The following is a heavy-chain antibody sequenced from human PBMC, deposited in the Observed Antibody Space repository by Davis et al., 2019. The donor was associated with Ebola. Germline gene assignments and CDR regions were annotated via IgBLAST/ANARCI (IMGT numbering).Heavy chain of an antibody. J-gene: IGHJ5*02. Sequence: GESLKISCAASGFTFSSYGMHWVRQAPGKGLEWVAVISYDGNNEYYADSVKGRFTISRDNSKRTLYLQMNSLTAEDTAVYFCAKGWTWLDPWGQGTLVTVSS. CDR1: GFTFSSYG. CDR2: ISYDGNNE. D-gene: IGHD2-15*01. CDR3: AKGWTWLDP. V-gene: IGHV3-30*18.